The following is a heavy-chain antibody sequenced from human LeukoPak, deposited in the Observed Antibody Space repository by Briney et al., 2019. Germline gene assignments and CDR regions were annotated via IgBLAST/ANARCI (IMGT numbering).Heavy chain of an antibody. CDR2: IYHSGST. V-gene: IGHV4-30-2*01. CDR1: GGSISSGGYS. CDR3: ARGRLYCSSTSCYALYFQH. D-gene: IGHD2-2*01. Sequence: PSQTLSLTCAVSGGSISSGGYSWSWIRQPPGKGLEWIGYIYHSGSTYYNPSLKSRVTISVDRSKNQFSLKLSSVTAADTAVYYCARGRLYCSSTSCYALYFQHWGQGTLVTVSS. J-gene: IGHJ1*01.